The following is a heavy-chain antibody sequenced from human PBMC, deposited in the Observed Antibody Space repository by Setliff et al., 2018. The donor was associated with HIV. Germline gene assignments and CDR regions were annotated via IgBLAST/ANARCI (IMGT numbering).Heavy chain of an antibody. J-gene: IGHJ3*02. CDR2: INPNSGGT. CDR1: GYTFTGHY. CDR3: ARDQGYYDSSGYYCVGDAFDI. V-gene: IGHV1-2*02. Sequence: ASVKVSCKASGYTFTGHYMHWVRQAPGQGLEWMGWINPNSGGTNYAQKFQGRVTMTRDTSISTAYMELSRLRSDDTAVYYCARDQGYYDSSGYYCVGDAFDIWGQGTMVTVSS. D-gene: IGHD3-22*01.